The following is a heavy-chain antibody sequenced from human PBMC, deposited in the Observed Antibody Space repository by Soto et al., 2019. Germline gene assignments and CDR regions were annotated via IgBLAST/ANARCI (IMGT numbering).Heavy chain of an antibody. CDR3: ASTGYDYIWGSYRYKSDMRVDY. Sequence: QVQLQQWGAGLLKPSETLSLTCAVYGGSFRGYYWIWIRQPPGKGLEGVGEINHSGTTNSNPSHKSRVNISADTSQNQFSLKLSSVTAADTAVYYCASTGYDYIWGSYRYKSDMRVDYWGQGTLVTVSS. D-gene: IGHD3-16*02. V-gene: IGHV4-34*01. CDR2: INHSGTT. CDR1: GGSFRGYY. J-gene: IGHJ4*02.